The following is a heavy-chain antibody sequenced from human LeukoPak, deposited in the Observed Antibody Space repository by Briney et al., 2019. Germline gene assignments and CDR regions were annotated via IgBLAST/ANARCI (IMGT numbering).Heavy chain of an antibody. V-gene: IGHV1-2*02. CDR3: ARFIGQQLVP. Sequence: ASVKVSCKASEYTFTMYYIHWVRQAPGQGLEWIGMVNPRGGSTNYAQKFQGRVTMTRDTSISTAYMELSRLRSDDTAVYYCARFIGQQLVPWGQGTLVTVSS. CDR2: VNPRGGST. J-gene: IGHJ4*02. CDR1: EYTFTMYY. D-gene: IGHD6-13*01.